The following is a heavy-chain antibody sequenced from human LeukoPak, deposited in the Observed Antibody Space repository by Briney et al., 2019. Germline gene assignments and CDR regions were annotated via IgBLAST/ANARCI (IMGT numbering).Heavy chain of an antibody. CDR1: GGSFRGYS. J-gene: IGHJ4*02. CDR2: INHSGST. V-gene: IGHV4-34*01. CDR3: ARVEMAVAGRGAFDY. D-gene: IGHD6-19*01. Sequence: SETLSLTCVVYGGSFRGYSWSWVRQPSGKGLEWIGEINHSGSTNYNPSLTSRVTISVDTSKNQFSLKLSSVTAADTAVYYCARVEMAVAGRGAFDYWGQGTLVTVSS.